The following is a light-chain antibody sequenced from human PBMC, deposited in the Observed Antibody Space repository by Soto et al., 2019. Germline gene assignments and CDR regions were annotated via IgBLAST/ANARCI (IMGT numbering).Light chain of an antibody. CDR3: LHYYVWPGT. V-gene: IGKV3-15*01. CDR1: QSVRNN. Sequence: EIVMTQSPATLSVSPGETATLSCRASQSVRNNLAWYQQKPGQAPNLPFFAASTRATGVPSRFIGRGSGTEFTFSVRGLQPEDFPVDFFLHYYVWPGTVGQATKVDSK. CDR2: AAS. J-gene: IGKJ1*01.